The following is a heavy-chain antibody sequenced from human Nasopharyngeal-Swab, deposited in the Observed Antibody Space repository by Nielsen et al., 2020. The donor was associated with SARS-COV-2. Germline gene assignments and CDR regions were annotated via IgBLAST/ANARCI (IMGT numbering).Heavy chain of an antibody. J-gene: IGHJ4*02. CDR3: ARGRTGKYYYDSSGYYGN. V-gene: IGHV4-61*01. Sequence: SETLSLTCTVSGGSVSSGSYYWSWIRQPPGKGLEWIGYIYYSGSTNYNPSLKSRVTISVDTSKNQFSLKLSSVTAADTAVYYCARGRTGKYYYDSSGYYGNWGQGTLVTVSS. CDR1: GGSVSSGSYY. CDR2: IYYSGST. D-gene: IGHD3-22*01.